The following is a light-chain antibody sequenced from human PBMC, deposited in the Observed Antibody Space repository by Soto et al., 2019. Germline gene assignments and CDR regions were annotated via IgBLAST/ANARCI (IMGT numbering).Light chain of an antibody. J-gene: IGKJ1*01. CDR2: RAS. Sequence: EIVMTQSPATLSVSPGERATLSCRASQSVSNRLAWYQRRPGQAPRLLTYRASARTTGITARFSGSGSGTEFTLTSSSLQSEELAIYYCQQSSDWPRTFGQGTKVEIK. CDR3: QQSSDWPRT. CDR1: QSVSNR. V-gene: IGKV3-15*01.